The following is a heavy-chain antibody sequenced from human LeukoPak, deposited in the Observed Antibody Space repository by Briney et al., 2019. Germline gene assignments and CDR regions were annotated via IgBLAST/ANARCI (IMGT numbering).Heavy chain of an antibody. CDR1: GFTFSSYG. CDR3: AKDHYYGSGSYYSFNWFDP. CDR2: ISYDGSNK. J-gene: IGHJ5*02. V-gene: IGHV3-30*18. Sequence: GGSLRLSCAASGFTFSSYGMHWVRQAPGKGLEWVAVISYDGSNKYYADSVKGRFTISRDNSKNTLYLQMNSLRAEDAAVYYCAKDHYYGSGSYYSFNWFDPWGQGTLVTVSS. D-gene: IGHD3-10*01.